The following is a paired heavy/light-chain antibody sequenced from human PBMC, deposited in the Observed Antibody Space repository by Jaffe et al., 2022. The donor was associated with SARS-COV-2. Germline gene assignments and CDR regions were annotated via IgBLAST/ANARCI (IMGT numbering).Heavy chain of an antibody. Sequence: EVQLVESGGGLVKPGGSLRLSCAASGFTLSTYTMNWIRQAPRKGLEWVASIGSSSSYKYYADSAKGRFTISRDNAENSLYLQMNSLRPEDTAVYYCARLDTPFYYDFWSGYPDDYWGQGTLVIVSS. CDR3: ARLDTPFYYDFWSGYPDDY. J-gene: IGHJ4*02. V-gene: IGHV3-21*01. CDR2: IGSSSSYK. CDR1: GFTLSTYT. D-gene: IGHD3-3*01.
Light chain of an antibody. CDR1: SSK. CDR3: AAWDDSLSGWV. Sequence: QSVLTQPPSASGTPGQRVTISCSGTSSKKYWYQQLPGSAPKLLIYRDNLRPTGVPDRFSGSKSGTSAALAISGLRSEDEADYYCAAWDDSLSGWVFGGGTKLTVL. V-gene: IGLV1-47*01. CDR2: RDN. J-gene: IGLJ3*02.